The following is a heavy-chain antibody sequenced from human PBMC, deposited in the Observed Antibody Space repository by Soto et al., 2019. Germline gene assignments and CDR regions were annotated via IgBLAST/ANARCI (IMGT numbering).Heavy chain of an antibody. CDR2: ISSSSSYI. CDR1: GFTFSSYS. J-gene: IGHJ4*02. V-gene: IGHV3-21*01. D-gene: IGHD6-6*01. CDR3: ASILEYSSSDIY. Sequence: GGSLRLSCAASGFTFSSYSMNWVRQAPGKGLEWVSSISSSSSYIYYADSVKGRFTISRDNAKNSLYLQMNSLRAEDTAVYYCASILEYSSSDIYWRQGTLVTVSS.